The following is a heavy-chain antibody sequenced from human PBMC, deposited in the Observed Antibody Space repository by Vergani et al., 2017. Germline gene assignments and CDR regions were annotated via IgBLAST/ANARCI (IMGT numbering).Heavy chain of an antibody. D-gene: IGHD3-22*01. CDR1: GFNFQIYW. CDR2: IKQDGSED. CDR3: AGPQGTSAYYYGGFDY. J-gene: IGHJ4*02. V-gene: IGHV3-7*03. Sequence: QLVESGGGLVQPGGSLRLSCEASGFNFQIYWMGWVRQTAEKGLEWVANIKQDGSEDYYVDSVKGRFTITRDNAKKFIYLQMNSLRADDTAIYYCAGPQGTSAYYYGGFDYWGQGILVTVSA.